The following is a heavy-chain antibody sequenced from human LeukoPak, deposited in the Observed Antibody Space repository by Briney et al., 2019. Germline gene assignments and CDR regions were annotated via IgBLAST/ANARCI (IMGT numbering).Heavy chain of an antibody. D-gene: IGHD3-10*01. CDR3: ASYYASGSYFDY. J-gene: IGHJ4*02. Sequence: SETLSLTCTVSGGSISSSTYYWGWIRQPPGKGLEWIGSISYSGSTYYNPSLESRVTISVDTSKNHFSLNLTSVTAADTAEYYCASYYASGSYFDYWGQGILVTVSS. CDR2: ISYSGST. CDR1: GGSISSSTYY. V-gene: IGHV4-39*02.